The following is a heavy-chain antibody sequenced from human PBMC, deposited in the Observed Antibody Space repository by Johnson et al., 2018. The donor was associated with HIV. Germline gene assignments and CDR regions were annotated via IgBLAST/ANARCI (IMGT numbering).Heavy chain of an antibody. D-gene: IGHD5-18*01. CDR3: ARERGPWKHLWLRDAFDI. CDR2: IKQDGSEE. CDR1: GFTFSSYW. Sequence: VQLVESGGGLVQPGGSLRLSCAASGFTFSSYWMSWVRQAPGKGLEWVANIKQDGSEEYYLDSVKGRFTISRDNAKNSLYLQLNSLTAADTAVYYCARERGPWKHLWLRDAFDIWGQGTMVTVSS. V-gene: IGHV3-7*01. J-gene: IGHJ3*02.